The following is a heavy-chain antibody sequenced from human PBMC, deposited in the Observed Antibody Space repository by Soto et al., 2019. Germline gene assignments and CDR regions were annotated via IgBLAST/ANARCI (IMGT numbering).Heavy chain of an antibody. CDR1: GYTFTRYY. J-gene: IGHJ5*02. CDR2: INPSGGST. CDR3: ARDLTGITIFGVVRGFDP. D-gene: IGHD3-3*01. Sequence: ASVKVSCKASGYTFTRYYMHWVRQAHGQGLEWTGIINPSGGSTRYAQKFQGRVTMTRDTSTSTVYMELSSLRSEDTAVYYCARDLTGITIFGVVRGFDPWGQGTLVTVSS. V-gene: IGHV1-46*01.